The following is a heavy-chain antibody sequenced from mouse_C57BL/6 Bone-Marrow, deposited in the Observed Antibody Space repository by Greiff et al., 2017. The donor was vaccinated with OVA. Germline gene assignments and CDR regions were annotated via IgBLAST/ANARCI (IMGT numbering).Heavy chain of an antibody. CDR3: ARATTVVFDY. V-gene: IGHV7-3*01. Sequence: DVQLQESGGGLVQPGGSLSLSCAASGFTFTDYYMSWVRQPPGKALEWLGFIRNKANGYTTEYSASVKGRFTISRDNSQSILYLQMNALRAEDSATYYCARATTVVFDYWGQGTTLTVSS. CDR2: IRNKANGYTT. D-gene: IGHD1-1*01. CDR1: GFTFTDYY. J-gene: IGHJ2*01.